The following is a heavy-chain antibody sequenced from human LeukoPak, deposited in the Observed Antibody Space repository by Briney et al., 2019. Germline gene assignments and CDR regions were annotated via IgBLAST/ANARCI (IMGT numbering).Heavy chain of an antibody. CDR2: MNPNSGNT. J-gene: IGHJ6*03. CDR3: ARGLRGTGRKYYYYMDI. Sequence: ASVKVSCKASGYTFTSYDINWVRQATGQGREWMGWMNPNSGNTGYAQKFQGRVTMTRNTSISTAYMELSSLRSEDTAEYYCARGLRGTGRKYYYYMDIWGTGTTVTVSS. D-gene: IGHD3-16*01. CDR1: GYTFTSYD. V-gene: IGHV1-8*01.